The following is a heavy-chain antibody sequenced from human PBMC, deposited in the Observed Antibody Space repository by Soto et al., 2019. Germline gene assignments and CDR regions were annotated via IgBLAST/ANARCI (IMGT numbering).Heavy chain of an antibody. CDR2: ISSSGSTM. Sequence: LSLTFAVYGGSFSGYYWSWVRQAPGKGLEWVSYISSSGSTMYYADSVKGRFTISRDNAKNSLYLQMNSLRAEDTAVYYCARRWLQLDYWGQGTLVTVSS. V-gene: IGHV3-11*04. CDR1: GGSFSGYY. CDR3: ARRWLQLDY. J-gene: IGHJ4*02. D-gene: IGHD5-12*01.